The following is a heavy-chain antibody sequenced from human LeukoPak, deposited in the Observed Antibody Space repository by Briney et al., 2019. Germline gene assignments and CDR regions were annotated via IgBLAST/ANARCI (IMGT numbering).Heavy chain of an antibody. D-gene: IGHD6-13*01. J-gene: IGHJ6*03. Sequence: GGSLRLSCAASGFTFDDYAMNWVRQAPGKGLEWVSSISSSSSYIYYADSVKGRFTISRDNAKNSLYLQMNSLRAEDTAVYYCAILGPIATRRTYYYYMDVWGKGTTVTVS. CDR1: GFTFDDYA. CDR2: ISSSSSYI. V-gene: IGHV3-21*01. CDR3: AILGPIATRRTYYYYMDV.